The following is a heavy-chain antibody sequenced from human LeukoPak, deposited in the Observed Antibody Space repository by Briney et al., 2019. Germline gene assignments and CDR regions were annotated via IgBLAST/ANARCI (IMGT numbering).Heavy chain of an antibody. Sequence: GGSLRLSCAASGFTVSSNYMSWVRQAPGKGLEWVSVIYSGGSTYYADSVKGRFTISRDNSKNTLYLQMNSLRAEDTAVYYCASQLEETGSYYYYYMDVWGKGTTVTISS. J-gene: IGHJ6*03. D-gene: IGHD1-1*01. V-gene: IGHV3-66*04. CDR1: GFTVSSNY. CDR2: IYSGGST. CDR3: ASQLEETGSYYYYYMDV.